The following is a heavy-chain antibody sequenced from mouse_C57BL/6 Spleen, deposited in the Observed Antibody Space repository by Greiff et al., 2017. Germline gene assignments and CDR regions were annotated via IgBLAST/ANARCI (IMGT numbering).Heavy chain of an antibody. CDR2: IDPSDSET. Sequence: QVQLQQPGAELVRPGSSVKLSCKASGYTFTSYWMHWVKQRPIQGLEWIGNIDPSDSETHYNQKFKDKATLTGEKSSRTAYMQLSSLTSEYSAVYYCARAYGSSLDYWGQGTTLTVSS. CDR3: ARAYGSSLDY. CDR1: GYTFTSYW. D-gene: IGHD1-1*01. J-gene: IGHJ2*01. V-gene: IGHV1-52*01.